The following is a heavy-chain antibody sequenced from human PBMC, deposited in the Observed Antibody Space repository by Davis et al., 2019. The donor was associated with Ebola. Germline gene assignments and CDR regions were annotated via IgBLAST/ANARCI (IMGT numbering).Heavy chain of an antibody. CDR2: TSTYNGNT. V-gene: IGHV1-18*04. J-gene: IGHJ4*02. D-gene: IGHD1-1*01. CDR3: ARAQFPTTSDH. CDR1: GYTFTSYG. Sequence: AASVKVSCKASGYTFTSYGINWVRQAPGQGPEWMGWTSTYNGNTKYVEKLQGRVTMTTDTSTSTAYMELRSLRSDDTAVYYCARAQFPTTSDHWGQGTLVTVSS.